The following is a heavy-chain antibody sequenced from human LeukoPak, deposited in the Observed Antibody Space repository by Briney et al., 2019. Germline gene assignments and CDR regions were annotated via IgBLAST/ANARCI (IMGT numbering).Heavy chain of an antibody. CDR3: ARAGASGWYAAGWFDP. CDR2: INTDGRTT. J-gene: IGHJ5*02. V-gene: IGHV3-74*01. CDR1: GFPFNNYW. Sequence: GGSLRLSCAASGFPFNNYWIHSVRQAPGKGLMWVSSINTDGRTTRYAASVQGRFNISRDNAKNTLSLQMNSLRDDDTAVYYCARAGASGWYAAGWFDPWGQGTLVTVSS. D-gene: IGHD6-19*01.